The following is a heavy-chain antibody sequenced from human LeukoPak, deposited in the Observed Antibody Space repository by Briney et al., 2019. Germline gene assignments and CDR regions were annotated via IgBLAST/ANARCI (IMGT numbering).Heavy chain of an antibody. V-gene: IGHV3-30-3*01. Sequence: GGSLRLSCAASGFTFSSYAMHWVRRAPGKGLEWVAVISYDGSNKYYADSVKGRFTISRDNSKNTLYLQMNSLRAEDTAVYYCARDREYYYDSSGQGQLVHYFDYWGQGTLVTVSS. J-gene: IGHJ4*02. CDR1: GFTFSSYA. CDR3: ARDREYYYDSSGQGQLVHYFDY. D-gene: IGHD3-22*01. CDR2: ISYDGSNK.